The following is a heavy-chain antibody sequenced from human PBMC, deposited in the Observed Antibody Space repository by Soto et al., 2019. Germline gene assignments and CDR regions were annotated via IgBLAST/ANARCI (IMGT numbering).Heavy chain of an antibody. V-gene: IGHV3-48*02. Sequence: PGGSLRLSCVASGFTFSNYGMNWVRQGPGKGLEWLSSISKSGTTRYYADSVKGRFTISRDNAKNSLYLQMNSLRDEDMAVYYCARRRVVVVTTTRTNYYHYGMDVWGQGTTVTVSS. J-gene: IGHJ6*02. CDR3: ARRRVVVVTTTRTNYYHYGMDV. CDR2: ISKSGTTR. D-gene: IGHD2-2*01. CDR1: GFTFSNYG.